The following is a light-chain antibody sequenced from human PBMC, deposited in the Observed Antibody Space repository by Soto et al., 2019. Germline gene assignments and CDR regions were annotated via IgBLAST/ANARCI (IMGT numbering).Light chain of an antibody. CDR1: RNIGTY. CDR3: QQSFSTPPEIT. J-gene: IGKJ5*01. V-gene: IGKV1-39*01. CDR2: AAS. Sequence: DIQMTQSPSSLSASVGDRVTITCRASRNIGTYLNWYQHKPGKAPRLLIYAASSLQSGVPSRFSRGGSGTDFCLTIRTLQPEDFATSYCQQSFSTPPEITFGQGTRLQIK.